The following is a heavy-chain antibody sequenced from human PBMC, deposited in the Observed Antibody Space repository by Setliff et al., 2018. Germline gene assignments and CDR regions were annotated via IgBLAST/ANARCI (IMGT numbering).Heavy chain of an antibody. V-gene: IGHV3-21*01. CDR3: ARDLTIDDCGGDCHLPFYYYYLDV. CDR2: ISSSSSYI. J-gene: IGHJ6*03. Sequence: GGSLRLSCAASGFTFAGHGMTWVRQAPGEGQGLRRRLEWVSSISSSSSYIFYAESLKGRFTISRDNAKNSLYLQIDSLRDDDTAVYYCARDLTIDDCGGDCHLPFYYYYLDVWGKGTTVTVSS. CDR1: GFTFAGHG. D-gene: IGHD2-21*02.